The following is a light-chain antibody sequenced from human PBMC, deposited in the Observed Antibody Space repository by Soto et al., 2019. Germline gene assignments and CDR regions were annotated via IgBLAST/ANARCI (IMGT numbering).Light chain of an antibody. CDR2: KDS. CDR3: QSADSSGTYPNWV. CDR1: ALPKQY. J-gene: IGLJ3*02. V-gene: IGLV3-25*03. Sequence: SYELTQPPSVSVSPGQTARITCSGDALPKQYAYWYQQKPGQAPVLVIYKDSERPSGIPERFSGSSSGTTVTLTISGVRAEDEDDYYCQSADSSGTYPNWVFGGGTKLTVL.